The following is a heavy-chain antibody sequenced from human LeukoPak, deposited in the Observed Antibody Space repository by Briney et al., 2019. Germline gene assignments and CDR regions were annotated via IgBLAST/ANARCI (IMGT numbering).Heavy chain of an antibody. CDR1: GGSFSGHY. D-gene: IGHD3-3*01. Sequence: SETLSLTCAVYGGSFSGHYWSWIRQPPGKGLEWIGEINHSGSTNYNPSLKSRVTISVDTSKNQFSLKLSSVTAADTAVYYCARGTYYDFWSGYRTISYFDYWGQGTLVTVSS. CDR3: ARGTYYDFWSGYRTISYFDY. CDR2: INHSGST. V-gene: IGHV4-34*01. J-gene: IGHJ4*02.